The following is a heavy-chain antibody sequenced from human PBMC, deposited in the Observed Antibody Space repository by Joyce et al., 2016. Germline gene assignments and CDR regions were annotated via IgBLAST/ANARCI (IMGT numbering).Heavy chain of an antibody. CDR1: GFSFNDYI. Sequence: EVQLVESGGGLVQPGGSLRLSCAASGFSFNDYIMNWVRQAAREGLELIAYSSSTGSTRFYADSGKGRFTISRDNAKNSLYLQMNSRRDEDTAVYYCTRRNEGNFFLDYWGQGTLVTVSS. J-gene: IGHJ4*02. V-gene: IGHV3-48*02. CDR2: SSSTGSTR. D-gene: IGHD1-7*01. CDR3: TRRNEGNFFLDY.